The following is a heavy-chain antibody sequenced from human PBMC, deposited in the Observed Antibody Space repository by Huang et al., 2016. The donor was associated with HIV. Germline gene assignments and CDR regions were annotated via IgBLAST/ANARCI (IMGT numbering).Heavy chain of an antibody. CDR3: ARDTDGCKTFDI. Sequence: QVQLQESGPGLVKPSQTLSLTCTVSGGPISSVGYYWSWIRQPPGKGLEWIEYIYYSGSTYYDPSLKIRVTISVDTSKSQFTLKLSSVTAADTAVYYCARDTDGCKTFDIWGEGTMVTVSS. V-gene: IGHV4-30-4*08. CDR2: IYYSGST. D-gene: IGHD2-2*02. CDR1: GGPISSVGYY. J-gene: IGHJ3*02.